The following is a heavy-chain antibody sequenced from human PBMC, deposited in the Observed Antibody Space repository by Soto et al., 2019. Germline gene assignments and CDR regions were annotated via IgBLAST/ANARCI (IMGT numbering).Heavy chain of an antibody. J-gene: IGHJ4*02. D-gene: IGHD3-3*01. Sequence: EVQLVESGGGLVKPGGSLGLSCAASGFTFKNVWMHWVRQAPGKGLEWVGRIKSKADGETIDYAEPVKGRFTISRDDSKNTLYLQMNNLKTEDTAVYYCNADCDFWGGHTPLWGQGTLVAVSS. CDR3: NADCDFWGGHTPL. CDR2: IKSKADGETI. CDR1: GFTFKNVW. V-gene: IGHV3-15*07.